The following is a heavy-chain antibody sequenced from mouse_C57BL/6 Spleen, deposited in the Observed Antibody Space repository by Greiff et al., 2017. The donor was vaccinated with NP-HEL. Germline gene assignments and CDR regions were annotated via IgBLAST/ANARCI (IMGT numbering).Heavy chain of an antibody. CDR1: GFTFSSYA. CDR3: AREDGSSGFDY. V-gene: IGHV5-4*01. J-gene: IGHJ2*01. D-gene: IGHD1-1*01. Sequence: EVQLVESGGGLVKPGGSLKLSCAASGFTFSSYAMSWVRQTPEKRLEWVATISDGGSYTYYPDNVKGRFTISRDNAKNNLYLQMSHLKSEDTAMYYCAREDGSSGFDYWGQGTTLTVSS. CDR2: ISDGGSYT.